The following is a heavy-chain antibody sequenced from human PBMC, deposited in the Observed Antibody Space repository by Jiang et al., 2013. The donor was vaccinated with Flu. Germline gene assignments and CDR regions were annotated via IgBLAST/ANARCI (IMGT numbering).Heavy chain of an antibody. V-gene: IGHV4-39*01. D-gene: IGHD6-19*01. Sequence: GSGLVKPSEPLSLTCTVSTGSISSSSYYWGWIRQPPGKGLEWIGTIYHSGSTYYNPSLKSRVTISVDTPKNQFSLKLSSVTAADTAVYYCARQVGSAWSRNWYFDLWGLAPWSLSPQ. J-gene: IGHJ2*01. CDR2: IYHSGST. CDR3: ARQVGSAWSRNWYFDL. CDR1: TGSISSSSYY.